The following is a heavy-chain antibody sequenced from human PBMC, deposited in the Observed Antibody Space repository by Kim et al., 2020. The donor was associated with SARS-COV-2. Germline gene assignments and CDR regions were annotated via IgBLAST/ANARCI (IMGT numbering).Heavy chain of an antibody. CDR1: GGSLTSTSFY. V-gene: IGHV4-39*01. CDR3: ARHPAYDVLTISQDY. CDR2: IYFSGRT. J-gene: IGHJ4*01. Sequence: SETLSLTCAVSGGSLTSTSFYWGWIRQPPGKGLEWIGTIYFSGRTYFNPSLQSRITISVDTSKNQFSLKLTSVTAAATAMDYCARHPAYDVLTISQDYWG. D-gene: IGHD3-9*01.